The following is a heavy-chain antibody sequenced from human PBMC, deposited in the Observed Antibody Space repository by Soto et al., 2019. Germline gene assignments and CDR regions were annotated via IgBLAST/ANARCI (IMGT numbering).Heavy chain of an antibody. V-gene: IGHV1-46*01. CDR3: ARGLIVGATDFDY. Sequence: ASVKVSCKASGYTFTRYYMHWARQAPGQGLEWMGIINPSGSGTSYAQKFQGRVTMTRDTSTSTVYMELSSLRSEDTAVYYCARGLIVGATDFDYWGQGTLVTVSS. CDR2: INPSGSGT. J-gene: IGHJ4*02. D-gene: IGHD1-26*01. CDR1: GYTFTRYY.